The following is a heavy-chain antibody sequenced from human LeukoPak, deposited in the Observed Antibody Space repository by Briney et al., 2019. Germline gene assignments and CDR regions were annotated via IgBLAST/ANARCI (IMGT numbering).Heavy chain of an antibody. CDR3: ARDLTSYYYDNNGAFDF. CDR2: IIPILDTP. Sequence: SVKVSCKASGGTFSSYAIHWVRQAPGQGLGWMGRIIPILDTPNYAQKFQGRVTITADKSTSTAYMELSSLRSEDTAVYYCARDLTSYYYDNNGAFDFWGQGTLVTVSS. J-gene: IGHJ4*02. D-gene: IGHD3-22*01. CDR1: GGTFSSYA. V-gene: IGHV1-69*04.